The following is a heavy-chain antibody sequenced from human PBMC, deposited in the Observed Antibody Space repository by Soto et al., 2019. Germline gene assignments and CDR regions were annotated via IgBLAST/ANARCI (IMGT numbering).Heavy chain of an antibody. Sequence: SETLSLTCTVSGGSISSSSYYWGWIRQPPGKGLEWIGSIYYSGSTYYNPSLKSRVTISVDTSKNQFSLKLSSVTAADTAVYYCARWHGYHLAYWGQGTLVTVSS. CDR2: IYYSGST. D-gene: IGHD3-22*01. CDR1: GGSISSSSYY. V-gene: IGHV4-39*01. J-gene: IGHJ4*02. CDR3: ARWHGYHLAY.